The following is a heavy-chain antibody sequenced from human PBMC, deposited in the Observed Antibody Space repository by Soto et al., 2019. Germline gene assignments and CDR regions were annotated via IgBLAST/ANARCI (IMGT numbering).Heavy chain of an antibody. D-gene: IGHD6-13*01. J-gene: IGHJ6*02. V-gene: IGHV1-69*13. CDR3: ARPGIAAAGTGGPRYYYYGMDV. CDR2: IIPIFGTA. Sequence: SVKVSCKASGGTFSSYAISWVRQAPGQGLEWMGGIIPIFGTANYAQKFQGRVTITADESTSTAYMELSSLRSEDTAVYYCARPGIAAAGTGGPRYYYYGMDVWGQGTTVTVSS. CDR1: GGTFSSYA.